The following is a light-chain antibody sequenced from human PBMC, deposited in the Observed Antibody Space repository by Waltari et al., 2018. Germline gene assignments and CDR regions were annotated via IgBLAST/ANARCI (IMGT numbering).Light chain of an antibody. CDR1: QSIGKS. Sequence: DTQMTQSPSSLSASVGDRVTVTCRASQSIGKSLNWYQQKSGQAPKLLIYTASTLQSGVPSRFSGSGSGTDFTLTISSLQPEDFATYYCQQSYTSPPYTFVQGTKLEI. V-gene: IGKV1-39*01. CDR2: TAS. CDR3: QQSYTSPPYT. J-gene: IGKJ2*01.